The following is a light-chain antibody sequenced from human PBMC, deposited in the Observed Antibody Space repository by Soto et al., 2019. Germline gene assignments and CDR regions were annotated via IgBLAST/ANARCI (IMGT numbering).Light chain of an antibody. CDR2: LAS. J-gene: IGKJ2*01. CDR3: MQALQTPPVYT. Sequence: DIVMTQSPLSLPVTPGEPASISCRSSQSLLYGNGCNYLDWFLQKPRQSPQLLIYLQLLVYLASNRASGVPDRFSGSRSGTDFTLKISRVEAEDGGANYCMQALQTPPVYTFGQGTNLEIK. V-gene: IGKV2-28*01. CDR1: QSLLYGNGCNY.